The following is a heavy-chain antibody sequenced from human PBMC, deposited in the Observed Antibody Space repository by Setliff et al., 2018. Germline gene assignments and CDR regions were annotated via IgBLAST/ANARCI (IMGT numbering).Heavy chain of an antibody. V-gene: IGHV1-18*01. Sequence: ASVKVSCKAFGYTFAKYGTSWVRQAPGQGLEWMGWISGYNGYTVYAQKLQGRVTLTTDTSTGTAYMEVRSLRSDDTAQYYCVRDRAAIVVGPPTAPFDIWGQGTMVTVSS. CDR3: VRDRAAIVVGPPTAPFDI. D-gene: IGHD2-2*01. CDR2: ISGYNGYT. J-gene: IGHJ3*02. CDR1: GYTFAKYG.